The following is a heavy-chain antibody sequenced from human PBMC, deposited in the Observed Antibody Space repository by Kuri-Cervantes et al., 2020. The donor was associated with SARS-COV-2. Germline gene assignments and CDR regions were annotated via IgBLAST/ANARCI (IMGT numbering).Heavy chain of an antibody. Sequence: SETLSLTCTVSGGSISSYYWSWIRQPPGKGLEWIGEINHSGSTNYNPSLKSRVTISVDTSKNQFSLKLSSVTAADTAVYYCARRSTSITIFGVVNINPFDYWGQGTLVTVSS. CDR2: INHSGST. V-gene: IGHV4-34*01. CDR3: ARRSTSITIFGVVNINPFDY. J-gene: IGHJ4*02. D-gene: IGHD3-3*01. CDR1: GGSISSYY.